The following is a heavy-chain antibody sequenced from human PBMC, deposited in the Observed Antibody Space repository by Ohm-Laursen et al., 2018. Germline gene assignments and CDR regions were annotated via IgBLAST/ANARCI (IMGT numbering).Heavy chain of an antibody. Sequence: SLRLSCTASGFTFSDYYMSWIRQAPGKGLEWVSYISSSGSTIYYADSVKGRFTISRDNAKNSLYLQMNSLRAEDTAVYYCATGYSSGWYPGGVDYWGQGTLVTVSS. CDR2: ISSSGSTI. J-gene: IGHJ4*02. CDR3: ATGYSSGWYPGGVDY. V-gene: IGHV3-11*04. CDR1: GFTFSDYY. D-gene: IGHD6-19*01.